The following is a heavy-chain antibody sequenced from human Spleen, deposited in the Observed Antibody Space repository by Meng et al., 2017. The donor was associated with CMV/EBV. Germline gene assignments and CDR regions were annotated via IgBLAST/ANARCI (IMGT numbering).Heavy chain of an antibody. V-gene: IGHV3-15*01. CDR3: TTDAGSSWGGGFDP. J-gene: IGHJ5*02. CDR2: IKSKTDGGTT. CDR1: GFTFSDYS. Sequence: SGFTFSDYSMNWVRQAPGKGLEWVGRIKSKTDGGTTDYAAPVKGRFTISRDDSKNTLYLQMNSLKTEDTAVYYCTTDAGSSWGGGFDPWGQGTLVTVSS. D-gene: IGHD6-13*01.